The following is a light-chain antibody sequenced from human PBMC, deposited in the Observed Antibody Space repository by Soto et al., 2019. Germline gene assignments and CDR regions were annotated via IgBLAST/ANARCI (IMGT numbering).Light chain of an antibody. CDR3: QQRGTWPLT. J-gene: IGKJ4*01. CDR1: QSGSNY. V-gene: IGKV3-11*01. Sequence: EIVLTQSPATLSLSPGERATLSCRASQSGSNYLAGYQHKPGQAPRLFIYATPNRAAGIPARFSGSGSGTDFTLSISSPEPEAFAVYYCQQRGTWPLTFGGGTPVQIK. CDR2: ATP.